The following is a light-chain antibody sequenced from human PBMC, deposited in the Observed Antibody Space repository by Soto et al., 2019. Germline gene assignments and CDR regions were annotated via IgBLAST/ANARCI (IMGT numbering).Light chain of an antibody. J-gene: IGKJ1*01. CDR3: QQYDGSWT. Sequence: DIVMTQSPDSLAVSLGERATINCKSSRNIFSSSNNEDYLAWYQQKPGQPPKLLFYGASIRQSGVPDRFSGSGSETDFILTISSLQAEDGSVYYFQQYDGSWTFGQGTNVEIK. CDR1: RNIFSSSNNEDY. V-gene: IGKV4-1*01. CDR2: GAS.